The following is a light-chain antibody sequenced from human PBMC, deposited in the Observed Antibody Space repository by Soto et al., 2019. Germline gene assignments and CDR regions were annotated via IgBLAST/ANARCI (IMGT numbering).Light chain of an antibody. CDR1: QSVSSSY. Sequence: EIVLTQSPGTLSLSPGEGATLSCRASQSVSSSYLAWYQQKPGQAPRLLLYGASSRATCIPDRFISSGTGTDFTLTISRLEPEDFAVYYCQQFGDSPMTFGQGTRLEI. CDR3: QQFGDSPMT. V-gene: IGKV3-20*01. J-gene: IGKJ5*01. CDR2: GAS.